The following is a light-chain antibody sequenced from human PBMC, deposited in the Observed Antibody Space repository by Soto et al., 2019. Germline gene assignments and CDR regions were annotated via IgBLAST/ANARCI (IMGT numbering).Light chain of an antibody. CDR2: WAS. CDR3: QQYYSTPQT. J-gene: IGKJ1*01. CDR1: QSVLYSSNNKNY. V-gene: IGKV4-1*01. Sequence: DIVMTHSPDSLAVSLSERATINCKSSQSVLYSSNNKNYLAWYQQKPGQPPKLLIYWASTRESGVPDRFSGSGSGTDFTLTISSLQAEDVAVYYCQQYYSTPQTFGQGTKVDIK.